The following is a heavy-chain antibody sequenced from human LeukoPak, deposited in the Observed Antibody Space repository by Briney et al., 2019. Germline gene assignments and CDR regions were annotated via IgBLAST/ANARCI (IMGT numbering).Heavy chain of an antibody. CDR2: IYTSGST. Sequence: SQTLSLTCTVSGGSISSGSYYWSWIRQPAGKGLEWIGRIYTSGSTNYNPSLKSRVTISVDTSKNQFSLKLSSVTAADTAVYYCARDGGYSSSGALDYWGQGTLVTVSS. CDR3: ARDGGYSSSGALDY. D-gene: IGHD6-6*01. V-gene: IGHV4-61*02. CDR1: GGSISSGSYY. J-gene: IGHJ4*02.